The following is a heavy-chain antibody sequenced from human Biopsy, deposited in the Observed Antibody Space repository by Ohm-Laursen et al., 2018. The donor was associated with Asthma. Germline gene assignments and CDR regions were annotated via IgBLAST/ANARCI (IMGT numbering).Heavy chain of an antibody. CDR1: GGSFSSNY. J-gene: IGHJ3*01. Sequence: GTLSLTCAVYGGSFSSNYWSWIRQTPGKGLEWLGDTHHSGNTNYNPSLSSRLTLSVDTSKNQFSLRLTSVTAADTAVYFCARDAGSAWSSGLDAFDFWGHGTMVTVSS. V-gene: IGHV4-34*01. CDR3: ARDAGSAWSSGLDAFDF. CDR2: THHSGNT. D-gene: IGHD6-19*01.